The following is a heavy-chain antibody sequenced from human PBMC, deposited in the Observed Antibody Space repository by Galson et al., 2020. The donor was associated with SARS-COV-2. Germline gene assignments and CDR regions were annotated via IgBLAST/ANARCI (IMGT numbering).Heavy chain of an antibody. V-gene: IGHV4-34*01. CDR2: INHSGNT. CDR1: GGSFSPYY. Sequence: SQTLSLTCAVYGGSFSPYYWSWVRQPPGKGLEWIGEINHSGNTNYNPSLKSRVTMSVDTSKHQLSLKVTSVTAADTAVYYCARGGIQGVAPGFDYWGQGTLVTVSA. J-gene: IGHJ4*02. D-gene: IGHD1-26*01. CDR3: ARGGIQGVAPGFDY.